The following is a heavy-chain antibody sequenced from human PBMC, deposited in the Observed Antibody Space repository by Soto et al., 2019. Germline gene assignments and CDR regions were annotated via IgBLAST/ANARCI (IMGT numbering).Heavy chain of an antibody. CDR1: GFSLRTTGVG. Sequence: QITLKESGPTLVEPTQTLTLTCTYSGFSLRTTGVGVGWIRQPPGKALEWLGIIYWNDDKRYSPSLKNRFTLTSDSSQSQVVLTMTNMDPVDTATYYCAHTWGLPFDYWGQGTLVIVSS. J-gene: IGHJ4*02. V-gene: IGHV2-5*01. D-gene: IGHD3-16*01. CDR3: AHTWGLPFDY. CDR2: IYWNDDK.